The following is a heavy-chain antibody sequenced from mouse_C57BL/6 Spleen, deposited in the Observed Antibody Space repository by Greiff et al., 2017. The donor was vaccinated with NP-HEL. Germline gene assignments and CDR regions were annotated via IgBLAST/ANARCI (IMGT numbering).Heavy chain of an antibody. V-gene: IGHV1-42*01. D-gene: IGHD2-3*01. Sequence: EVQVVESGPELVKPGASVKISCKASGYSFTGYYMNWVKQSPEKSLEWIGEINPSTGGTTYKQKFKDKATLTVDKSSRTAYMQLKSLTSEDSAVYYCATGGHDGYYVGYFDVWGTGTTVTVSS. CDR2: INPSTGGT. J-gene: IGHJ1*03. CDR3: ATGGHDGYYVGYFDV. CDR1: GYSFTGYY.